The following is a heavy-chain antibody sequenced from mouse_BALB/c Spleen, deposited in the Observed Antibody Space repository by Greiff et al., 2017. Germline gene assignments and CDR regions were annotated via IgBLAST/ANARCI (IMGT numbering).Heavy chain of an antibody. CDR3: VRERGYGSSSAWFAY. CDR1: GFTFNTYA. Sequence: VQRVESGRGLVQPKGSLKLSCAASGFTFNTYAMNWVRQAPGKGLEWVARIRSKSNNYATYYADSVKDRFTISRDDSQSMLYLQMNNLKTEDTAMYYCVRERGYGSSSAWFAYWGQGTLVTVSA. J-gene: IGHJ3*01. V-gene: IGHV10-1*02. CDR2: IRSKSNNYAT. D-gene: IGHD1-1*01.